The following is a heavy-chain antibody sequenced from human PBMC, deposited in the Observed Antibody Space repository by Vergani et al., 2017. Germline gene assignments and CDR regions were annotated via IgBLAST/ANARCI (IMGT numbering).Heavy chain of an antibody. D-gene: IGHD6-6*01. Sequence: QVQLVQSGAEVKKPGSSVKVSCKASGGTFSSYAISWVRQAPGQGLEWLGWISGYDGKTKYVEKLQGRITVTIDTSTNSAYMKLRGLRSDDTAVYYCARGGSIAAPSYLYYFYMDVWGKGTSVTVSS. V-gene: IGHV1-18*01. CDR3: ARGGSIAAPSYLYYFYMDV. CDR1: GGTFSSYA. CDR2: ISGYDGKT. J-gene: IGHJ6*03.